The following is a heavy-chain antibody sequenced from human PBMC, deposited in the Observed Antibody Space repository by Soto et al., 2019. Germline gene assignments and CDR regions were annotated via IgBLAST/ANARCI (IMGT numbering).Heavy chain of an antibody. CDR1: GGSIRGYY. CDR3: ARARAVAGDVQPATDY. CDR2: IYYSGTT. V-gene: IGHV4-59*01. Sequence: QVQLQESGPGLVKPSETLSLTCTVSGGSIRGYYWSWIRQPPGKGLEWIGYIYYSGTTNYNPSLKSRVTISVDTSKNQFSLNLNSVTAADTAVYYCARARAVAGDVQPATDYWGQGTLVTVSS. D-gene: IGHD6-19*01. J-gene: IGHJ4*02.